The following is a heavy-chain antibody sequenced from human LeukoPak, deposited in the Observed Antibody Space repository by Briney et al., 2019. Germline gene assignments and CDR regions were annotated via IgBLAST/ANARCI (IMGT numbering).Heavy chain of an antibody. CDR1: GGSLHSGGYS. CDR3: ASGTECGGDCYSL. CDR2: IYHSGST. Sequence: SETLFPTRRVPGGSLHSGGYSRGWIPHPPGKGLEWIGYIYHSGSTYYNPSLKSRVTISVDRSKNQFSLKLSSVTAADTAVYYCASGTECGGDCYSLWGQGTLVTVSS. V-gene: IGHV4-30-2*01. J-gene: IGHJ4*02. D-gene: IGHD2-21*02.